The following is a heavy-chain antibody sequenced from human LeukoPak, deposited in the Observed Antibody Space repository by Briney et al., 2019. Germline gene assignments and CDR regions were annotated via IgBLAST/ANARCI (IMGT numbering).Heavy chain of an antibody. CDR2: MNPNSGNT. CDR3: ARGHKQQLAFDI. D-gene: IGHD6-13*01. J-gene: IGHJ3*02. V-gene: IGHV1-8*01. CDR1: GYTFTSYD. Sequence: ASVKVSCKASGYTFTSYDINWVRQATGQGLEWMGWMNPNSGNTGYAQKFQDRVTMTRNTSISTAYMELSSLRSEDTAVYYCARGHKQQLAFDIWGQGTMVTVSS.